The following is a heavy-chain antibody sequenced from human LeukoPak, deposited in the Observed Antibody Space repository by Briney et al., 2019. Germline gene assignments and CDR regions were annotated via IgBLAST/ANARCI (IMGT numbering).Heavy chain of an antibody. Sequence: GGSLRLSCAASGFTFSAYGVTWVRQAPGKGPERMANIKKDGSGTYYVDSVKGRFTISRDNAKNSLYLQMNSLRVDDTAVYYCATYINWVPGDVWGRGTTVTVSS. CDR2: IKKDGSGT. J-gene: IGHJ6*02. D-gene: IGHD1-1*01. V-gene: IGHV3-7*01. CDR1: GFTFSAYG. CDR3: ATYINWVPGDV.